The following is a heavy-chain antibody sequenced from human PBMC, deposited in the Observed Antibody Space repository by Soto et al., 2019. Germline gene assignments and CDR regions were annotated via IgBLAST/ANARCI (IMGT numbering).Heavy chain of an antibody. D-gene: IGHD2-2*02. J-gene: IGHJ6*02. CDR1: GGSISSGGYY. CDR3: ARGGMGDCSSTSCYKGHYYYGMDV. Sequence: SETLSLTCTVSGGSISSGGYYWSWIRQHPGKGLEWIGYIYYSGSTYYNPSLKSRVTISVDTSKNQFSLKLSSVTAADTAVYYCARGGMGDCSSTSCYKGHYYYGMDVWGQGTTVTVSS. CDR2: IYYSGST. V-gene: IGHV4-31*03.